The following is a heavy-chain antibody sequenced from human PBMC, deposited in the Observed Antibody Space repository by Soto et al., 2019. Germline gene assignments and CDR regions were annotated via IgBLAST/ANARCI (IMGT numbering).Heavy chain of an antibody. CDR3: ARLAPRYYFAY. V-gene: IGHV4-59*01. CDR2: IYYSGST. CDR1: GGSISSYY. Sequence: SETLSLTCTVSGGSISSYYWSWIRQPPGKGLEWIGHIYYSGSTNYNPSLKSRVTISVDTSKNQFSLKMSSVTAADTAVYYCARLAPRYYFAYSGQGTLVTVSS. J-gene: IGHJ4*02. D-gene: IGHD4-17*01.